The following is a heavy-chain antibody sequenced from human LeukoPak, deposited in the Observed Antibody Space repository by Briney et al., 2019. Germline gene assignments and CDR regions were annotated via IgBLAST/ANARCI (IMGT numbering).Heavy chain of an antibody. CDR2: IRYDGSNK. J-gene: IGHJ4*02. CDR3: AKDLPYCSSTSCYGGVDY. Sequence: PGGSLRLSCAASGFTFSSYGMHWVRQAPGKGLEWVAFIRYDGSNKYYADSVKGRFTISRDNSKNTLYLQMNSLRAEDTAVYYCAKDLPYCSSTSCYGGVDYWGQGTLVTVSS. D-gene: IGHD2-2*01. CDR1: GFTFSSYG. V-gene: IGHV3-30*02.